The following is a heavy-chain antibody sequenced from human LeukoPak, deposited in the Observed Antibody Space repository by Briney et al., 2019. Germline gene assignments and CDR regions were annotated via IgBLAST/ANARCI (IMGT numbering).Heavy chain of an antibody. D-gene: IGHD3-10*01. CDR1: GFTFSRYA. Sequence: GGSLRLSCAASGFTFSRYAMSWVRQAPGKGLEWVSAISGSGGSTYYADSVKGRFTTSRDNSKNTLYLQMNSLRAEDTAVFYCAKDYYYGSGSYYTEFDYWGQGTLVTVSS. J-gene: IGHJ4*02. CDR3: AKDYYYGSGSYYTEFDY. CDR2: ISGSGGST. V-gene: IGHV3-23*01.